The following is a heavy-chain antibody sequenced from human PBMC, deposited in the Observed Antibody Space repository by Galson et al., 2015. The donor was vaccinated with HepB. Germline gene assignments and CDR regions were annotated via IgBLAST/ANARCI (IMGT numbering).Heavy chain of an antibody. CDR3: ARHKGSASNWGLIYFDY. CDR2: IYPGDSDT. V-gene: IGHV5-51*01. CDR1: GFGFPYYW. Sequence: QSGAEVKKSGESLKISCKGSGFGFPYYWIAWVRQMPGKGLEWMGMIYPGDSDTRYSPSFQGQVTISADKSTSTAYLQWSSLEATDTAMYYCARHKGSASNWGLIYFDYWGQGALVTVSS. D-gene: IGHD7-27*01. J-gene: IGHJ4*02.